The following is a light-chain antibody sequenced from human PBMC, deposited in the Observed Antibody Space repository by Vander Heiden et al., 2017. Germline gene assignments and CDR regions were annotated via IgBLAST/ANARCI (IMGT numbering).Light chain of an antibody. J-gene: IGLJ2*01. V-gene: IGLV3-21*04. CDR3: QVWDSSSDQGV. CDR1: DIESQT. CDR2: HDT. Sequence: SSVLSPPPSVSVAPGKTATNTGGGNDIESQTVHWYQQKPGQAPVLVIYHDTDRPSGIPERISGSNSGNTATLTISRVGVGDEADYSCQVWDSSSDQGVFGGGTKLTVL.